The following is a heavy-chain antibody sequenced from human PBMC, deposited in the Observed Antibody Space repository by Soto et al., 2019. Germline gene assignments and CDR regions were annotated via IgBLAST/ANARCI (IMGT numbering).Heavy chain of an antibody. J-gene: IGHJ6*02. V-gene: IGHV3-53*01. CDR3: ARGLGTYCTSFSCSNYYFGMGV. Sequence: EVQLVESGGDLIQSGGSLRLSCAASGVTVSDSYINWVRQAPGRGLEWVSVTYNGGTTFYADSVKGRFTISRDGSKNRVDLQMNNLGVEDTAIYYCARGLGTYCTSFSCSNYYFGMGVWGRGTTVTVSS. D-gene: IGHD2-2*01. CDR2: TYNGGTT. CDR1: GVTVSDSY.